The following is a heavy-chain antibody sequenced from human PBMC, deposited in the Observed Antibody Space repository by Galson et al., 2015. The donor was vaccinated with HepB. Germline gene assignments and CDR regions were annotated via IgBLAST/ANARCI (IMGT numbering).Heavy chain of an antibody. CDR3: ARNLPRWAAVAGTTPEVDY. J-gene: IGHJ4*02. CDR1: GYTFTSYG. CDR2: ISAYNGNT. V-gene: IGHV1-18*04. D-gene: IGHD6-19*01. Sequence: SVKVSCKASGYTFTSYGISWVRQAPGQGLEWMGWISAYNGNTNYAQKLQGRVTMTTDTSTSTAYMELRSLRSDDTAVYYCARNLPRWAAVAGTTPEVDYWGQGTLVTVSS.